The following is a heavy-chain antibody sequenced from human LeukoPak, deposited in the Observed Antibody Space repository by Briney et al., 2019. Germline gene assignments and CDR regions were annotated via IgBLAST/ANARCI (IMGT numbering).Heavy chain of an antibody. CDR1: GFTFSSYA. CDR2: ISYDGSNK. V-gene: IGHV3-30*04. CDR3: ARYPAGREPPNDAFDI. D-gene: IGHD2-2*01. J-gene: IGHJ3*02. Sequence: GGSLRLSCAASGFTFSSYAMHWVRQAPGKGLEWVAVISYDGSNKYYADSVKGRFTISRDNSKNTLYLQMNSLRAEDTAVYYCARYPAGREPPNDAFDIWGQGTMVTVSS.